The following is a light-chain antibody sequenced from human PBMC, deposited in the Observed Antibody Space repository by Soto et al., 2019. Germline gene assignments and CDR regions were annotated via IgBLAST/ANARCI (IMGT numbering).Light chain of an antibody. Sequence: EFVLTQSPATLSLSPGERATLSCRASQSVSSYLAWYQQKPGQAPGLLIYDASNRATGIPARFSGTGSGTDFTLTINNLEPEDFAVYYCQVRTNWSIAFGRGTRLETK. V-gene: IGKV3-11*01. J-gene: IGKJ5*01. CDR3: QVRTNWSIA. CDR1: QSVSSY. CDR2: DAS.